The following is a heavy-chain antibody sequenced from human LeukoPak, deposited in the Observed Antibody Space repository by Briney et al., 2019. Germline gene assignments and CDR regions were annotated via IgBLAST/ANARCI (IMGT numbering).Heavy chain of an antibody. Sequence: PGGSLRLSCAASGFSFHYYAMHWVRQAPGKGLEWVAVISYDGTNEYYADSVKGRLTISRDNSKNTLYMQMNSLRPEDTAVYYCARDGADCSSTSCYVDYWGQGTLVTVSS. D-gene: IGHD2-2*01. J-gene: IGHJ4*02. CDR3: ARDGADCSSTSCYVDY. CDR2: ISYDGTNE. CDR1: GFSFHYYA. V-gene: IGHV3-30-3*01.